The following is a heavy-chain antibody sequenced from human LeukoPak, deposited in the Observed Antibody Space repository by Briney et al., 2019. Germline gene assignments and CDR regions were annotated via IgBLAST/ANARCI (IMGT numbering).Heavy chain of an antibody. CDR2: INHSGST. V-gene: IGHV4-34*01. CDR3: ARSSQWFGELF. Sequence: PSETLSLTCAVYGGSFSGCYWSWIRQPPGKGLEWIGEINHSGSTNYNPSLKSRVTISVDTSKNQFSLKLSSVTAADTAVYYCARSSQWFGELFWGQGTLVTVSS. CDR1: GGSFSGCY. J-gene: IGHJ4*02. D-gene: IGHD3-10*01.